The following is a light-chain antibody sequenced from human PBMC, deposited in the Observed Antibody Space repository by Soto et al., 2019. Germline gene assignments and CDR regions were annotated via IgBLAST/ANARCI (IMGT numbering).Light chain of an antibody. V-gene: IGLV8-61*01. Sequence: QTVVTQEPSFSVSPGGTVTLTCGLSSGSVSTTYYPRWYQQTPGQAPRTLIYSTNTRSSGVPDRFSGSILGNKAALTITGAQADDESDYYCVLYMGSGISVFGGGTKVTVL. CDR2: STN. J-gene: IGLJ2*01. CDR3: VLYMGSGISV. CDR1: SGSVSTTYY.